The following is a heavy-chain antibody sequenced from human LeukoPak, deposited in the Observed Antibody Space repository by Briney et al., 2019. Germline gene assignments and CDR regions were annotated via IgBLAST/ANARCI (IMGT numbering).Heavy chain of an antibody. V-gene: IGHV4-59*01. D-gene: IGHD3-10*01. Sequence: PSETLSLTCTVSGGSISSYYWSWIRQPPGKGLEWIGYIYYSGSTNYNPSLKSRVTISVDTSKNQFSLKLSSVTAADTAVYYCARDARLNYYGSGYWFDPWGQGTLVTVSS. CDR1: GGSISSYY. CDR3: ARDARLNYYGSGYWFDP. CDR2: IYYSGST. J-gene: IGHJ5*02.